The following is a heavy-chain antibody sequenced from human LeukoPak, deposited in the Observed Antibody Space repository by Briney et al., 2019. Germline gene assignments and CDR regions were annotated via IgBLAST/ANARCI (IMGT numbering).Heavy chain of an antibody. CDR3: AKEGDFWSGYYFDY. J-gene: IGHJ4*02. CDR2: ISYDGSNK. CDR1: GFTFSSYG. V-gene: IGHV3-30*18. Sequence: PGGSLRLSCAASGFTFSSYGMHWVRQAPGKGLEWVAVISYDGSNKYYADSVKGRFTISRDNSKNTLYLQMNSLRAEDTAVYYCAKEGDFWSGYYFDYWGQGTLVTVSS. D-gene: IGHD3-3*01.